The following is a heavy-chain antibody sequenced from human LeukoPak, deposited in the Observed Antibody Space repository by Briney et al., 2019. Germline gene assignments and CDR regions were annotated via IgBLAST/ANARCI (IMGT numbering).Heavy chain of an antibody. CDR2: ISGSGGST. V-gene: IGHV3-23*01. J-gene: IGHJ6*03. CDR1: GFTFSSYA. D-gene: IGHD6-19*01. Sequence: GGSLRLSCAASGFTFSSYAMSWVRQAPGKGLEWVSAISGSGGSTYYADSVKGRFTISRDNSKNTLYLQMNSLRAEDTAVYYCAKGGYSSGWYNYYYYMDVWGKGTTVTVSS. CDR3: AKGGYSSGWYNYYYYMDV.